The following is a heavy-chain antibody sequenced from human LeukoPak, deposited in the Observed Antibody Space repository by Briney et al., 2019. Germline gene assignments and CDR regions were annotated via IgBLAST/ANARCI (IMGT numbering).Heavy chain of an antibody. D-gene: IGHD3-22*01. J-gene: IGHJ3*02. CDR3: TRRYNYDSSGYYYVRDAFDI. CDR1: GFTFGDYA. V-gene: IGHV3-49*03. Sequence: GGSLRLSCTASGFTFGDYAMSWFRQAPGKGLEWVGFIRSKAYGGTTKNAASVKGRFTISRDDSRSIAYLQLNSLKTEDTAVYYCTRRYNYDSSGYYYVRDAFDIWGQGTMVTVSS. CDR2: IRSKAYGGTT.